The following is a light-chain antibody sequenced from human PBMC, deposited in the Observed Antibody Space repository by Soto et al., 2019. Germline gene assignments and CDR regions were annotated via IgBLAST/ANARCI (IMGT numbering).Light chain of an antibody. CDR2: GTS. CDR3: QQYNNWPLT. J-gene: IGKJ4*01. Sequence: IVLTQSPSTLSLSPGERATLSCRASQSVSSYLAWYQQKPGQAPRLLIYGTSSRATGIPDRFSGSGSGTDFTLTISRLEPEDFAVYYCQQYNNWPLTFGGGTKVDI. V-gene: IGKV3-11*01. CDR1: QSVSSY.